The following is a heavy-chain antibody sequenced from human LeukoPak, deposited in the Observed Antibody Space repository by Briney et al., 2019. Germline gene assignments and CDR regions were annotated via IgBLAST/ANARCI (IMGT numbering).Heavy chain of an antibody. D-gene: IGHD6-13*01. J-gene: IGHJ4*02. CDR1: GFTFSDYG. Sequence: GGSLRLSCAASGFTFSDYGMHWVRQASGKGLDWVAFLRSDGNNEYYGYSVLGRFTISRDNSKNTVYLEMNSLREDDTAVYFCAKAGAASGKDQFDYWGQGTLVTVSS. CDR3: AKAGAASGKDQFDY. V-gene: IGHV3-30*02. CDR2: LRSDGNNE.